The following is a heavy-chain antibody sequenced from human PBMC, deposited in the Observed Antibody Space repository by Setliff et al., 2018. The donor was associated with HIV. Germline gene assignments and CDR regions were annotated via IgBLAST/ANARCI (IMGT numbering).Heavy chain of an antibody. V-gene: IGHV1-69*05. CDR1: GGTFSSYV. Sequence: ASVKVSCKASGGTFSSYVISWVRQAPGQGPEWMGGIIPMYGLTNYAQKFQGRVTITTDESTSTAYMELSSLRSEDTAVYYCALPYCSGGNCWSSASLPPAGWFDTWGQGTLVTVPQ. CDR3: ALPYCSGGNCWSSASLPPAGWFDT. D-gene: IGHD2-15*01. CDR2: IIPMYGLT. J-gene: IGHJ5*02.